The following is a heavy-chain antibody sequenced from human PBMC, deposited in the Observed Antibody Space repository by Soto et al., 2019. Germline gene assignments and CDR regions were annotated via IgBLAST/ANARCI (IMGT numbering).Heavy chain of an antibody. V-gene: IGHV3-9*01. J-gene: IGHJ2*01. CDR2: ISWNSGSI. CDR1: GFTFDDYA. D-gene: IGHD6-13*01. CDR3: AKNALSPNSLPLQYSSSWYGGNYWYFDL. Sequence: GGSLRLSCAASGFTFDDYAMHWVRQAPGKGLEWVSGISWNSGSIGYADSVKGRFTISRDNAKNSLYLQMNSLRAEDTALYYCAKNALSPNSLPLQYSSSWYGGNYWYFDLWGRGTLVTVSS.